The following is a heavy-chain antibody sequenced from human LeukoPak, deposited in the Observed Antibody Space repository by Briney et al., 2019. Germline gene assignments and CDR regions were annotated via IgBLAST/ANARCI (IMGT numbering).Heavy chain of an antibody. Sequence: PGGSLRLSCAASGFTFGDYGMSWVRQAPGKGLEWVSGLNWDGGTTGHADSVKGRFTISRDNAKNSLYLQMNSLRAEDMAFYYCAKDRSPVGATCEIDYWGQGTLVTVSS. CDR2: LNWDGGTT. CDR3: AKDRSPVGATCEIDY. CDR1: GFTFGDYG. J-gene: IGHJ4*02. D-gene: IGHD1-26*01. V-gene: IGHV3-20*04.